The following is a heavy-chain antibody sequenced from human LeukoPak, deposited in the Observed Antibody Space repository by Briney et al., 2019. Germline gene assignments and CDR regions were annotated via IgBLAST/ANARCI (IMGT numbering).Heavy chain of an antibody. CDR1: GGSISSSSYY. Sequence: SETLSLTCTVSGGSISSSSYYWGWIRQPPGKGLEWIGSIYYSGSTYYNPSLKSRVTISVDTSKNQFSLKLSSVTAADTAVYYCARDIPAGRLLWLKNWFDPWGQGTLVTVSS. V-gene: IGHV4-39*07. J-gene: IGHJ5*02. CDR3: ARDIPAGRLLWLKNWFDP. CDR2: IYYSGST. D-gene: IGHD3-10*01.